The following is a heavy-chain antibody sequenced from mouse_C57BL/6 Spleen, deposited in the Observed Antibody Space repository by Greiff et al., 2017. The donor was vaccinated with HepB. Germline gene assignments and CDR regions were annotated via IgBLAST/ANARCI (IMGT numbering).Heavy chain of an antibody. J-gene: IGHJ1*03. Sequence: EVNVVESGGGLVKPGGSLKLSCAASGFTFSSYAMSWVRQTPEKRLEWVATISDGGSYTYYPDNVKGRFTISRDNAKNNLYLQMSHLKSEDTAMYYCARSITTVVAHWYFDVWGTGTTVTVSS. CDR1: GFTFSSYA. CDR3: ARSITTVVAHWYFDV. CDR2: ISDGGSYT. V-gene: IGHV5-4*03. D-gene: IGHD1-1*01.